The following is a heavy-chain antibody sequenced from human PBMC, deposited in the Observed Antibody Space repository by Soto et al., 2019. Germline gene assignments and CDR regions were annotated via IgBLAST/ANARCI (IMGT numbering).Heavy chain of an antibody. D-gene: IGHD5-12*01. CDR1: GFTFRSYG. CDR3: ARDQRDGSVQDSYYFDY. CDR2: IWYDGSNK. Sequence: QVQLVESGGGVVQPGRSLRLSCAASGFTFRSYGMHWVRQAPGKGLEWVAVIWYDGSNKYYVDSVKGRFTISRDNSKNTLYLQMNSLRAEDTAVYYCARDQRDGSVQDSYYFDYWGQGTLVTVSS. J-gene: IGHJ4*02. V-gene: IGHV3-33*01.